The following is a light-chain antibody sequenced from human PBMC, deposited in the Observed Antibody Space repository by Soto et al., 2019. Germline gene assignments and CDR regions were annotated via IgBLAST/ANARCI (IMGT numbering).Light chain of an antibody. CDR2: GNS. J-gene: IGLJ2*01. CDR3: QSYDSSLSGGDVV. Sequence: QSVLTQPPSVSGAPGQRVTISCTGSSSNIGAGYDVHWYQQLPGRAPKLLIYGNSNRPSGVPDRFSGSKSGTSASLAITGLQAEDEADYYCQSYDSSLSGGDVVFGGGTKLTVL. V-gene: IGLV1-40*01. CDR1: SSNIGAGYD.